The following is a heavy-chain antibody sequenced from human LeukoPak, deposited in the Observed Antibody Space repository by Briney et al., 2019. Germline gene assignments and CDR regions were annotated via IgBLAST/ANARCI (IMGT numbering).Heavy chain of an antibody. Sequence: ASVKVSCKASGYTFTGYYMHWVRQAPGQGFEWMGWINPNSGGTNYAQKFQGRVTMTRDTSISTSYMELSRLRSDDTAVYYCARDGDGYNWCYNYWGQGTLVTVSS. J-gene: IGHJ4*02. D-gene: IGHD5-24*01. CDR2: INPNSGGT. CDR3: ARDGDGYNWCYNY. V-gene: IGHV1-2*02. CDR1: GYTFTGYY.